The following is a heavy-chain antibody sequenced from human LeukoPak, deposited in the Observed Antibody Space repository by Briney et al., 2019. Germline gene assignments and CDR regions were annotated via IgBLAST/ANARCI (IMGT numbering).Heavy chain of an antibody. CDR2: ISSSGSTI. D-gene: IGHD6-13*01. J-gene: IGHJ4*02. CDR1: GFTFSSDE. Sequence: PGGSLRLSCAASGFTFSSDEMGWVRQAPGKGLEWGSYISSSGSTIYYADSVKGRFTISRDNAKNSLYLQMNSLRAEDTAVYYCARVPSRQQLVRGYWGQGTLVTVSS. V-gene: IGHV3-48*03. CDR3: ARVPSRQQLVRGY.